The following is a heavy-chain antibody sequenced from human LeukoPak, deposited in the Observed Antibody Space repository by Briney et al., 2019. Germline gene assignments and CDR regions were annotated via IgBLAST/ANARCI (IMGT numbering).Heavy chain of an antibody. CDR1: GYSFSTYG. CDR3: ARGHAGELLN. J-gene: IGHJ1*01. Sequence: ASVKVSCTASGYSFSTYGIHWVRQAPGQRLEWMGWINVGDGNTKYSQKFQGRVTITRDTSASPAYMELSGLTSEDTAVYFCARGHAGELLNWGQGTLVIVSS. V-gene: IGHV1-3*01. CDR2: INVGDGNT. D-gene: IGHD3-10*01.